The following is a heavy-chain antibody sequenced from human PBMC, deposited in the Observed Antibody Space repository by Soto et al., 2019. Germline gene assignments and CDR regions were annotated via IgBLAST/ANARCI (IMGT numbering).Heavy chain of an antibody. CDR1: GFPLSTYG. Sequence: EVQLLESGGGLVQPGGSLRLSCAASGFPLSTYGMSWFRQAPGKGLEWVSSITGTGGDTYYADSVKGRFTSSRDNSNNMLYLQMNSLRVEATAVYYCARILGYWYGLDVWGQGTTITVSS. J-gene: IGHJ6*02. CDR3: ARILGYWYGLDV. V-gene: IGHV3-23*01. CDR2: ITGTGGDT.